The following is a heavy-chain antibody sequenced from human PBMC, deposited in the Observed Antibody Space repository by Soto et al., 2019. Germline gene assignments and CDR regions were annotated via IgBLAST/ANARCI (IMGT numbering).Heavy chain of an antibody. CDR1: GGSISSYY. V-gene: IGHV4-59*01. CDR2: IYYRGST. J-gene: IGHJ4*02. D-gene: IGHD3-22*01. Sequence: QVQLQESGPGLVKPSETLSLTCTVSGGSISSYYWSWIRQPPGKGLEWIGYIYYRGSTNYNPSLKSRFTISVDTSKNQFSLKLSSVTAADTAVYYCARGRGRDYYDISGYYRGTSGYFDYWGQGTLVTVSS. CDR3: ARGRGRDYYDISGYYRGTSGYFDY.